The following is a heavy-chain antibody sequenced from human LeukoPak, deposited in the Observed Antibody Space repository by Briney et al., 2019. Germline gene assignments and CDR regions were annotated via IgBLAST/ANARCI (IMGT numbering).Heavy chain of an antibody. CDR3: AGCAGNSCYFDY. Sequence: GGSLRLSCAASGFSFISYWMSWVRQAPGKGLEWVTNIKQDGSAKNYVDSVKGRFTISRDNAKNSLYLQLNSLRAEDTAVYYCAGCAGNSCYFDYWGQGTLVIVSS. CDR2: IKQDGSAK. D-gene: IGHD1-1*01. V-gene: IGHV3-7*01. J-gene: IGHJ4*02. CDR1: GFSFISYW.